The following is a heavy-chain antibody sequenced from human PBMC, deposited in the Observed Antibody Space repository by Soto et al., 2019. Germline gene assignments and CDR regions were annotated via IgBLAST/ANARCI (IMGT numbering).Heavy chain of an antibody. J-gene: IGHJ2*01. CDR2: IYYSGST. CDR1: GGSISSGGYY. CDR3: ARGAVVIVYWYFDL. D-gene: IGHD3-16*02. V-gene: IGHV4-31*03. Sequence: QVQLQESGPGLVKPSQTLSLTCTVSGGSISSGGYYWSWIRQHPGKGLEWIGYIYYSGSTYYNPSLKSRVTISVDTSKNQFSLKLSSVTAADTAVYYCARGAVVIVYWYFDLWGRGTLVTVSS.